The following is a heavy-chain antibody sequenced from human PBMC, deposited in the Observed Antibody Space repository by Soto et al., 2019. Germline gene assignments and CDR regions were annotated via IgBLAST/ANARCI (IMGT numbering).Heavy chain of an antibody. CDR1: GFTFSDHY. Sequence: GGSLRLSCAASGFTFSDHYMDWARQAPGKGLEWVGRTRNKANSYTTEYAASVKGRFTISRDDSKNSLYLQMNSLKTEDTAVYYCARETLNRYFDYWGQGTLVTVSS. V-gene: IGHV3-72*01. J-gene: IGHJ4*02. CDR2: TRNKANSYTT. CDR3: ARETLNRYFDY.